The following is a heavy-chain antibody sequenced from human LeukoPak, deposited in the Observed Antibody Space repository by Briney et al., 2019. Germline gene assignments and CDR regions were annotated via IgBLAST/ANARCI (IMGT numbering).Heavy chain of an antibody. J-gene: IGHJ4*02. CDR1: DGSLSGYY. CDR2: INHSGST. Sequence: PSETLSLTCAVYDGSLSGYYWSWIRQPPGKGLEWIGEINHSGSTNCNPSLKSRVTISLDTSKSQFSLKVRYVTAADTAVYYCARHSEYGGYVPLLDYWGQGTLVTVPS. V-gene: IGHV4-34*01. D-gene: IGHD4-17*01. CDR3: ARHSEYGGYVPLLDY.